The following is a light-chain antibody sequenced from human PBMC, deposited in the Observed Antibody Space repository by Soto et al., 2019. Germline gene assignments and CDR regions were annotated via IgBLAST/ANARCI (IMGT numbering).Light chain of an antibody. V-gene: IGKV3-15*01. Sequence: EIGMTQSPVTLSVSPGETATLSCRASQSVTSRFAWYQQRPGQAPRLLISGSSIRATGVPARFSGSGSGTEFTLTISSLQSEDFAVYFCQQYHLWPPTFGQGTRLEIK. J-gene: IGKJ5*01. CDR1: QSVTSR. CDR2: GSS. CDR3: QQYHLWPPT.